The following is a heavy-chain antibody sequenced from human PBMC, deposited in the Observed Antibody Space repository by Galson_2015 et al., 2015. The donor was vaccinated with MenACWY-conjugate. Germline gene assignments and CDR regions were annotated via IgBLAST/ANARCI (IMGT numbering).Heavy chain of an antibody. Sequence: SLRLSCAASGFTVSSHYMTWVRQAPGKGLEWVSVIHTGGNTYDAESLKIRFTISSDNSKNMLHLQMNSLRAEDTAVYYCARDGRSNDYGDYLGYWGEGTLVIVSS. CDR1: GFTVSSHY. J-gene: IGHJ4*02. V-gene: IGHV3-66*01. CDR2: IHTGGNT. CDR3: ARDGRSNDYGDYLGY. D-gene: IGHD4-17*01.